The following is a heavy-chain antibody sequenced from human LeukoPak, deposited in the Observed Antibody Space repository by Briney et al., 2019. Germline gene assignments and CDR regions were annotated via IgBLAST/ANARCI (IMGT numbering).Heavy chain of an antibody. CDR2: IKQDEGEK. CDR1: GFSFSSYW. V-gene: IGHV3-7*01. Sequence: GGSLRLSCAASGFSFSSYWMSWVRQAPGKGLEWVANIKQDEGEKYYVVSVRGRFTISRDNAKNSLYLQMNSLRAEDTAVYYCAREASLNYMDVWGKGTTVTVSS. CDR3: AREASLNYMDV. J-gene: IGHJ6*03.